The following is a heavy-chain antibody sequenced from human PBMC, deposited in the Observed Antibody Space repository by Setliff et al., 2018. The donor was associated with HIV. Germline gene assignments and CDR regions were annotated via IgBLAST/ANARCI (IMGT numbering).Heavy chain of an antibody. J-gene: IGHJ6*03. CDR3: ARGIGIFGVVYYYYYMDV. D-gene: IGHD3-3*01. Sequence: PSETLSPTCTVSGGSISSYYWSWIRQPPGKGLEWIGYIYYSGSTNYNPSLKSRVTISVDTSKNQFSLKLSSVTAADTAVYYCARGIGIFGVVYYYYYMDVWGKGTTVTVSS. CDR1: GGSISSYY. CDR2: IYYSGST. V-gene: IGHV4-59*01.